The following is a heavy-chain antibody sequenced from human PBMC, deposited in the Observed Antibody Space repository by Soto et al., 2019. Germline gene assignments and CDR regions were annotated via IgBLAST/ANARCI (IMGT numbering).Heavy chain of an antibody. J-gene: IGHJ1*01. CDR3: ARENSRIAPRLFQH. V-gene: IGHV3-30-3*01. Sequence: LRLSCVASGFIFSDYATHWARQAPGKGLVWVALISPDGGNQYYSESAKGRFTISRDNSKNTLYLQMNDLRPDDTALYYCARENSRIAPRLFQHWGHGSLVTVSS. D-gene: IGHD6-6*01. CDR2: ISPDGGNQ. CDR1: GFIFSDYA.